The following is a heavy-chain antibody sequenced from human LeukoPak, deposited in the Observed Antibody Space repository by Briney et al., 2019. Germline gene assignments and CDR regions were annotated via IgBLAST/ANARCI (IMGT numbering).Heavy chain of an antibody. J-gene: IGHJ6*03. D-gene: IGHD3-22*01. CDR3: ARVGVHYDSSGYYYYYYYMDV. V-gene: IGHV4-39*07. CDR1: GGSISTVNYF. Sequence: SETLSLTCTVSGGSISTVNYFWGWIRQPPGKGLEWIGSIHYSGTTYYNPSLKSRVTTSVDTSKNQFSLKLSSVTAADTAVYYCARVGVHYDSSGYYYYYYYMDVWGKGTTVTVSS. CDR2: IHYSGTT.